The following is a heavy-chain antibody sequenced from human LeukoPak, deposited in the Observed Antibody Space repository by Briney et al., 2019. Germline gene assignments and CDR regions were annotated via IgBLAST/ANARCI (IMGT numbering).Heavy chain of an antibody. V-gene: IGHV4-59*01. CDR1: GGSISSYY. J-gene: IGHJ5*02. CDR3: ARGPRATRYGYCSGGSCSDWFDP. CDR2: IYYSGGT. Sequence: PSETLSLTCTVSGGSISSYYWSWIRQPPGKGLEWIAYIYYSGGTNYNPSLKSRVTISVDTSKNQFSLKLRSVTAADTAVYYCARGPRATRYGYCSGGSCSDWFDPWGQGTLVTVSS. D-gene: IGHD2-15*01.